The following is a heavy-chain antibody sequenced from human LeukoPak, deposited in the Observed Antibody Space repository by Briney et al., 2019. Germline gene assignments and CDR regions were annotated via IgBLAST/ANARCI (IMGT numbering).Heavy chain of an antibody. CDR2: IYYSGST. Sequence: PSETLSLTCTVSGGSISSGDYYWSWIRQPPGKGLEWIGYIYYSGSTYYNPSLKSRVTISVDTSKNQFSLKLSSVTAADTAVYYCARYDYGSGNVDYWGQGTLVTVSS. D-gene: IGHD3-10*01. V-gene: IGHV4-30-4*01. CDR1: GGSISSGDYY. J-gene: IGHJ4*02. CDR3: ARYDYGSGNVDY.